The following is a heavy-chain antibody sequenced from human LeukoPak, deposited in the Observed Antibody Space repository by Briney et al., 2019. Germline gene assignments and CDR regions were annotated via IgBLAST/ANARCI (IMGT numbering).Heavy chain of an antibody. D-gene: IGHD4-11*01. CDR2: ISYDGSNK. Sequence: GGSLRLSCAASGFTFSSYGMHWVRQAPGKGLEWVAVISYDGSNKYYADSVKGRFTISRDNSKNTLYLQMNSLRAEDTAVYYCAKDRGYILGRDYTHFDYWGQGTLVTVSS. J-gene: IGHJ4*02. V-gene: IGHV3-30*18. CDR3: AKDRGYILGRDYTHFDY. CDR1: GFTFSSYG.